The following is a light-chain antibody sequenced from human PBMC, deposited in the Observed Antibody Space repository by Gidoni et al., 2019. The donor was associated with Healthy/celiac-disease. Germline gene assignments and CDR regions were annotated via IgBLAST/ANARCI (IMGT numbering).Light chain of an antibody. CDR2: GAS. CDR3: QQYGSSPPRYT. V-gene: IGKV3-20*01. Sequence: ELVLTRSPGTRSLSPWERATRSSRASQSVSSSYLAWYQQKPCQAPRLLIYGASIRATGLPDRFSGSGSWTDFTLTSSRLEPEDFAVYYCQQYGSSPPRYTFG. J-gene: IGKJ2*01. CDR1: QSVSSSY.